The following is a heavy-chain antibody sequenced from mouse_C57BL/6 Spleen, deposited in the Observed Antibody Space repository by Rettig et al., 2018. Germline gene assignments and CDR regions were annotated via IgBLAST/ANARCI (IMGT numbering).Heavy chain of an antibody. J-gene: IGHJ4*01. CDR2: ISDGGSYT. Sequence: EVQLVESGGGLVKPGGSLKLSCAASGFTFSSYAMSWVRQTPDKRLEWVATISDGGSYTYYPDNVKGRFNIARDKAKNNLYLQRSHLKSEDTAMYYCARDQGTGAMDYWGQGTSVTVSS. D-gene: IGHD3-2*02. CDR1: GFTFSSYA. CDR3: ARDQGTGAMDY. V-gene: IGHV5-4*01.